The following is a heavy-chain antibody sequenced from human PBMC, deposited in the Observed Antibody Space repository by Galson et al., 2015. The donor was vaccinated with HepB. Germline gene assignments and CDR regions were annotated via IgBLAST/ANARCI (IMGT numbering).Heavy chain of an antibody. CDR2: ISSSSSYI. CDR1: GFTFSSYS. V-gene: IGHV3-21*01. D-gene: IGHD2-8*01. Sequence: LRLSCAASGFTFSSYSMNWVRQAPGKGLEWVSSISSSSSYIYYADSVKGRFTISKDNAKNSLFLQMNSLRAEDTAVYYCARSYYCANGVCYTGFDYWGQGTLVTVSS. J-gene: IGHJ4*02. CDR3: ARSYYCANGVCYTGFDY.